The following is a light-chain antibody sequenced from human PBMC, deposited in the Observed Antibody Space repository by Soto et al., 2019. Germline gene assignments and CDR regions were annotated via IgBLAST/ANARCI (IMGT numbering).Light chain of an antibody. CDR3: QQYRTSPLT. CDR1: QTISSSY. V-gene: IGKV3-20*01. Sequence: EIVLTQSPGTLSLSPGEGATLSCRTSQTISSSYLAGHQQKPGQAPRLLIYGASNRSTGIPDRFSGSGSGTDFTLTISRLEPEEFAVYYCQQYRTSPLTFGGGTKVESK. CDR2: GAS. J-gene: IGKJ4*01.